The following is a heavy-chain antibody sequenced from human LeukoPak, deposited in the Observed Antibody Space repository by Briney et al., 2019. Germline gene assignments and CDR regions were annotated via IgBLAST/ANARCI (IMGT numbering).Heavy chain of an antibody. CDR2: IYYSGST. D-gene: IGHD6-13*01. J-gene: IGHJ5*02. Sequence: SETLSLTCTVSGGSISSSSYYWGWIRQPPGRGLEWIGSIYYSGSTYYNPSLKSRVTISVDTSKNQFSLKLSSVTAADTAVYYCARAIRIAAAGGNNWFDPWGQGTLVTVSS. CDR3: ARAIRIAAAGGNNWFDP. CDR1: GGSISSSSYY. V-gene: IGHV4-39*07.